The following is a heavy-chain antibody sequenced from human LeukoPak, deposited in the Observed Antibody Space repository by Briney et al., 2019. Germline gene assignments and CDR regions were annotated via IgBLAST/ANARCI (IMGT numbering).Heavy chain of an antibody. CDR1: GGTFSSYA. CDR3: ARDRDSGSYAGGY. CDR2: IIPIFGTA. D-gene: IGHD1-26*01. V-gene: IGHV1-69*05. J-gene: IGHJ4*02. Sequence: RVASVKVSCKASGGTFSSYAISWVRQAPGQGLEWMGGIIPIFGTANYAQKFKGRVTITTDESTSTAYMELSSLRSEDTAVYYCARDRDSGSYAGGYWGQGTLVTVSS.